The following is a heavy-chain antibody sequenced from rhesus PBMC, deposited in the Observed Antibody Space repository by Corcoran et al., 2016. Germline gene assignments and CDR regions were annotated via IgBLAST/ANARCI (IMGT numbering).Heavy chain of an antibody. D-gene: IGHD1-44*02. J-gene: IGHJ4*01. CDR2: IRSKSNNYET. CDR1: GFPFSSSS. V-gene: IGHV3-118*01. Sequence: EVQLLESGGGLVQPGGSLGLSCADSGFPFSSSSMHWVRHASWKGLEWVGLIRSKSNNYETGYASAVKGRFTISRDDSKNTAYLQMNSLKTDDTAVYYCTSSGSYGFDYWGQGVLVTVSS. CDR3: TSSGSYGFDY.